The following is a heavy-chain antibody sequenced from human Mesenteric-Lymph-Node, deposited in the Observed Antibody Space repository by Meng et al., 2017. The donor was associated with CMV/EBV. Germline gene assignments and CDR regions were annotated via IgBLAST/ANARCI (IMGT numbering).Heavy chain of an antibody. CDR1: GGSFSGYY. CDR3: ARSYKYCRSTSCYTYHAFDI. Sequence: GPLRLSCAVYGGSFSGYYWSWIRQPPGKGLEWIGEINHSGSTNYNPSLKSRVTISVDTSKNQFSLKLSSVTAADTAVYYCARSYKYCRSTSCYTYHAFDIWGQGTMVTVSS. J-gene: IGHJ3*02. D-gene: IGHD2-2*02. V-gene: IGHV4-34*01. CDR2: INHSGST.